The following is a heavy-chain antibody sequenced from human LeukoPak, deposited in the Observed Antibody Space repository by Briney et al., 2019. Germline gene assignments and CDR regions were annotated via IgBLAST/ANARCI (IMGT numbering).Heavy chain of an antibody. CDR1: GASISGYW. CDR2: MYTDGDT. J-gene: IGHJ4*02. Sequence: SETLSLTCDVSGASISGYWWSWIRQPAGKGLEWIGRMYTDGDTNYNPALKSRVTVSVDTSKNLFSLKLISVTAADTAVYYCARAGLRTYYYGSGSYSNRNYFDYWGQGTLVTVSS. D-gene: IGHD3-10*01. V-gene: IGHV4-4*07. CDR3: ARAGLRTYYYGSGSYSNRNYFDY.